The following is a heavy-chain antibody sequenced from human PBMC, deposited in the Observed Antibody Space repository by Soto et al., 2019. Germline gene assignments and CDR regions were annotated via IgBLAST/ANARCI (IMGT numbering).Heavy chain of an antibody. CDR2: INGDGSSG. V-gene: IGHV3-74*01. CDR3: TRYERWLKRHATFDM. J-gene: IGHJ3*02. Sequence: EVQLVESGGGLVQPGGSLRLSCAASGFTFNSYWMHWVRQAPGRGLVWVSRINGDGSSGDYADSVKGRFTVSRDNAKNTQYLQMNSLRAEDTAVYFCTRYERWLKRHATFDMWGQGTVVNVSS. D-gene: IGHD1-1*01. CDR1: GFTFNSYW.